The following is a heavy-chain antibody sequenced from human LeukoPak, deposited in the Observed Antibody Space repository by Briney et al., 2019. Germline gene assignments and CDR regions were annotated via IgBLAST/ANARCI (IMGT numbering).Heavy chain of an antibody. V-gene: IGHV3-30*19. CDR1: GFTFSSYG. D-gene: IGHD6-19*01. J-gene: IGHJ4*02. Sequence: GGSLRLSCAASGFTFSSYGMHWVRQAPGKGLEWVAVISYDGSNKYYADSVKGRFTISRDNSKNTLYLQMNSLRAEGTAVYYCARDQTYSSGSFDYWGQGTLVTVSS. CDR3: ARDQTYSSGSFDY. CDR2: ISYDGSNK.